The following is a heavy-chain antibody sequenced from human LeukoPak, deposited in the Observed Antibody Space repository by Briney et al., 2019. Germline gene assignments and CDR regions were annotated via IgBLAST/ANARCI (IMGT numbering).Heavy chain of an antibody. CDR1: GYTFTSYG. CDR3: ARGGWLRSSYYFDY. CDR2: ISAYNGNT. J-gene: IGHJ4*02. V-gene: IGHV1-18*01. Sequence: ASVKVSCEASGYTFTSYGTSWVRQAPGQGLEWMGWISAYNGNTNYAQKLQGRVTMTTDTSTSTAYMELRSLRSDDTAVYYCARGGWLRSSYYFDYWGQGTLVTVSS. D-gene: IGHD5-12*01.